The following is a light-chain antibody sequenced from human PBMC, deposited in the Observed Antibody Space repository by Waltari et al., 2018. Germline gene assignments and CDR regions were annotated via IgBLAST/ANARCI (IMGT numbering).Light chain of an antibody. Sequence: QSALTQPPSASGSPGQSVTISCTGTSSDVGGYRFVSWYQQHPGYPPKLIIYGVMKRPSGVPDRFSGSKSGNTASLTISGLQVEDEADYYCSSFAGNSIWIFGGGTKLTVL. CDR2: GVM. CDR1: SSDVGGYRF. J-gene: IGLJ3*02. CDR3: SSFAGNSIWI. V-gene: IGLV2-8*01.